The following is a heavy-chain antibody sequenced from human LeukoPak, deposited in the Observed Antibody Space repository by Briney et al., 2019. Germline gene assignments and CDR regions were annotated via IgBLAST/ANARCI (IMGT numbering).Heavy chain of an antibody. CDR3: ARAGYYDSSGKELFDY. J-gene: IGHJ4*02. CDR1: GGSITTYY. V-gene: IGHV4-59*01. CDR2: IYYSGST. D-gene: IGHD3-22*01. Sequence: SETLSLTCTISGGSITTYYWSWIRQSAGKGLEWIGYIYYSGSTNYNPSLKSRVTISVDTSKNQFSLKLSSVTAADTAVYYCARAGYYDSSGKELFDYWGQGTLVTVSS.